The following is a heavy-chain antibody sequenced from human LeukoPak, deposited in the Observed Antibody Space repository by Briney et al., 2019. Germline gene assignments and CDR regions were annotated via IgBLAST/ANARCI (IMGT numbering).Heavy chain of an antibody. Sequence: PGGSLRLSCAASGFTFSSYEMNWVRQAPGKGLEWVSYISSSGSTIYYADSVKGRLTISRDNSKKTLYLQMNSLRAEDTAVYFCAKVQYLRGFDYWGQGTLVTVSS. CDR3: AKVQYLRGFDY. D-gene: IGHD3-10*01. CDR2: ISSSGSTI. J-gene: IGHJ4*02. V-gene: IGHV3-48*03. CDR1: GFTFSSYE.